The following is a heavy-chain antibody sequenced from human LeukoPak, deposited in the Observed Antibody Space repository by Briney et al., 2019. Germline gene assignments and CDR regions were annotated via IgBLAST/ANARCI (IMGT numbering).Heavy chain of an antibody. Sequence: PGRSLRLSCAASGFTFDDYAMHWVRQAPGKGLEWVSGISWNSGGIGYAGSVKSRFTISRDNAKNSLYLQMNSLRAEDTALYYCAKDIRPYYYDSSGYYWGLDYWGQGTLVTVSS. CDR1: GFTFDDYA. CDR2: ISWNSGGI. D-gene: IGHD3-22*01. V-gene: IGHV3-9*01. CDR3: AKDIRPYYYDSSGYYWGLDY. J-gene: IGHJ4*02.